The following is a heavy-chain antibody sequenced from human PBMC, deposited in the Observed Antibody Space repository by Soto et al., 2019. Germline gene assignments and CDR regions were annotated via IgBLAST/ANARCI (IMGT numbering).Heavy chain of an antibody. CDR1: GDSVSSNSGA. CDR2: TYYRSKWYN. J-gene: IGHJ6*02. D-gene: IGHD6-6*01. CDR3: VRQYRDSQYYSGLDV. V-gene: IGHV6-1*01. Sequence: SQTLSLTCAISGDSVSSNSGAWNWIRQSPSRGLEWLGRTYYRSKWYNDFAVSVKSRITINPDTSKNQFSLQLNSVTPEDTAVYYCVRQYRDSQYYSGLDVWGQGTTVTVLL.